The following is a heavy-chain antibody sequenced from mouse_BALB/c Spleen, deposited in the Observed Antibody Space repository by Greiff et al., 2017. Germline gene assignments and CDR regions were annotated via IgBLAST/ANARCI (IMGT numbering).Heavy chain of an antibody. J-gene: IGHJ4*01. V-gene: IGHV1-67*01. CDR1: GYTFTDYA. CDR3: ARYYAQHKVCAMDY. D-gene: IGHD1-1*02. Sequence: QVQLQQSGPELVRPGVSVKISCKGSGYTFTDYAMHWVKQSHAKSLEWIGVISTYSGNTNYNQKFKGKATMTVDKSSSTAYMELARLTSEDAAIYYCARYYAQHKVCAMDYWGQGTSVTVSS. CDR2: ISTYSGNT.